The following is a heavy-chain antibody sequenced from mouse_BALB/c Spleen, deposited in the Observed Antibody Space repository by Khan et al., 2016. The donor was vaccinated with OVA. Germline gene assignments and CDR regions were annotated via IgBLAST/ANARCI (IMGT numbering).Heavy chain of an antibody. CDR1: GFSLSTYG. CDR2: ICRDGRT. J-gene: IGHJ3*01. D-gene: IGHD2-12*01. V-gene: IGHV2-2*01. Sequence: QVQLKQSGPGLVQPSQSLSITCTVSGFSLSTYGIHWVRQSPGKGLEWLGLICRDGRTDYNVPFISRLSITTDSSNSQAFFLMNSLQPDDTAIYYCDRDSYRYDFTDWGQGTRVTVSA. CDR3: DRDSYRYDFTD.